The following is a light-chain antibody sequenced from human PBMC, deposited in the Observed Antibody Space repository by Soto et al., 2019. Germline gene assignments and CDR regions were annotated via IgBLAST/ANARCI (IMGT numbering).Light chain of an antibody. CDR1: QSVNSNY. V-gene: IGKV3-20*01. Sequence: EIVLTQSPGTLSLSLGERATLSCRASQSVNSNYLAWYQQKPGQAPRLLIYDASSRATGVPDRFSGSGSGTDFTLTISRLEPEDFAVYYCQQYGSSRGTFGQGTKVDIK. J-gene: IGKJ1*01. CDR2: DAS. CDR3: QQYGSSRGT.